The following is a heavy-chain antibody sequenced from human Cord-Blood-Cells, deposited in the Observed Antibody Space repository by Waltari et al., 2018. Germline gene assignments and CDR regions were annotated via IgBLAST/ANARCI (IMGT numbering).Heavy chain of an antibody. J-gene: IGHJ3*02. CDR2: IYYSGST. CDR1: GGSISSHY. V-gene: IGHV4-59*11. Sequence: QVQLQESGPGLVKPSETLSLPCTVSGGSISSHYWSWIRQPPGKGLEWIGYIYYSGSTNYNPSLKSRVTISVDTSKNQFSLKLSSVTAADTAVYYCARGGGAFDIWGQGTMVTVSS. CDR3: ARGGGAFDI.